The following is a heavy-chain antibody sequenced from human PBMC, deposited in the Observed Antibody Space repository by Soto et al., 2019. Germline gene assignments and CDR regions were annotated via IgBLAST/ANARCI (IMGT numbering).Heavy chain of an antibody. CDR2: ISSSSTST. CDR3: ARDRDTAMVPYFDY. J-gene: IGHJ4*02. D-gene: IGHD5-18*01. CDR1: GFTFSTFT. V-gene: IGHV3-48*01. Sequence: EVQLVESGGGLVQPGGSLRLSCSGSGFTFSTFTMNWVRQAPGKGLEWVSFISSSSTSTYYAGSVKGRFTISRDDAKNSLYLQMSSLRAEDTAIYYCARDRDTAMVPYFDYWGQGTLVTVSS.